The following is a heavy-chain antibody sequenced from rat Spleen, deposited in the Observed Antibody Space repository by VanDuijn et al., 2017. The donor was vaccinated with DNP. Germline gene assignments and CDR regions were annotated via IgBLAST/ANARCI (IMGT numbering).Heavy chain of an antibody. CDR2: ISYDGSST. Sequence: EVQLVESGGGLVQPGRSMKLSCAASGFTFSNYDMAWVRQAPKKGLEWVATISYDGSSTYYRDSVKGRFTISRDNAKSTLYLQRDSLRSEDTATYYCARHLGYNSGYWYFDFWGPGTMVTVSS. D-gene: IGHD4-3*01. J-gene: IGHJ1*01. CDR3: ARHLGYNSGYWYFDF. V-gene: IGHV5-7*01. CDR1: GFTFSNYD.